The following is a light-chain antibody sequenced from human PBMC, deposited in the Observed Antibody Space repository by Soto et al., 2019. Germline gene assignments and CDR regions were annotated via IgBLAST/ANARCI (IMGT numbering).Light chain of an antibody. CDR3: QQYNNWPPIT. CDR1: QSVSSN. Sequence: EIVMTQSPATLSVSPGERATLSCRASQSVSSNLSWYQQKPGQAPRLLIYVASTRATGIPARFSGSGSGTEFTLTISILQSEDFAVYYCQQYNNWPPITFGQGTRLEIK. CDR2: VAS. J-gene: IGKJ5*01. V-gene: IGKV3-15*01.